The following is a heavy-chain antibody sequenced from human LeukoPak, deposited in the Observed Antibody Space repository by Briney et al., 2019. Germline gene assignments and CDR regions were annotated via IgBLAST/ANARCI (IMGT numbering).Heavy chain of an antibody. Sequence: GGSLRLSCAASGLTFSSYAMSWVRQAPGKGLEWVSAISGSGGSTYYADSVKGRFTISRDNSKNTLYLQMNSLRAEDTAVYYCANLDLTAMVTLNWFDPWGQGTLVTVSS. CDR3: ANLDLTAMVTLNWFDP. CDR1: GLTFSSYA. V-gene: IGHV3-23*01. D-gene: IGHD5-18*01. CDR2: ISGSGGST. J-gene: IGHJ5*02.